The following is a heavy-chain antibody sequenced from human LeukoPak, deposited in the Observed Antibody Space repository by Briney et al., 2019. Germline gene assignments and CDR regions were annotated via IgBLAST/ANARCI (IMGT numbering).Heavy chain of an antibody. V-gene: IGHV3-7*01. D-gene: IGHD2-2*01. CDR1: GFKFSSYW. Sequence: PGGSLRLSCAASGFKFSSYWMSWVRQAPGKGLEWVANIKQDGSEKYYVDSVKGRFTISRDNAKNSLYLQMNSLRAEDTAAYYCAKAVPVPQVAVDIVVVPAADYWGQGTLVTVSS. J-gene: IGHJ4*02. CDR2: IKQDGSEK. CDR3: AKAVPVPQVAVDIVVVPAADY.